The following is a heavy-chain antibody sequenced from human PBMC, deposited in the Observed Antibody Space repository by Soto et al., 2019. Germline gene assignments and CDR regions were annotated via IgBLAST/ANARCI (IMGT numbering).Heavy chain of an antibody. D-gene: IGHD3-9*01. CDR3: ARHGDFLRYFDWAIKNYFDY. CDR2: IYYSGST. J-gene: IGHJ4*02. CDR1: DGSISSSSYY. Sequence: PSETLSLTCTVSDGSISSSSYYWGWIRQPPGKGLEWIGSIYYSGSTYYNPSLKSRVAISVDTSKNQFSLKLSSVTAADTAVYYCARHGDFLRYFDWAIKNYFDYWGQGTLVTVSS. V-gene: IGHV4-39*01.